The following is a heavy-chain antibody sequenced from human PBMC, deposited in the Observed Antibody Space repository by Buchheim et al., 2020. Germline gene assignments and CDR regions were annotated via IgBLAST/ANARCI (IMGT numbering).Heavy chain of an antibody. CDR2: IYYSGTT. Sequence: QVQLQQWGAGLLKPSETLSLTCNVSGDSISSGADYWSWIRQYPGQGLQWIGNIYYSGTTYYNPSLKSRATISVDRSKNQFSLKMTSVTAADSAMYYCAKCGVSSWEGWFTSWGQGT. CDR1: GDSISSGADY. J-gene: IGHJ5*02. V-gene: IGHV4-31*03. D-gene: IGHD2-21*01. CDR3: AKCGVSSWEGWFTS.